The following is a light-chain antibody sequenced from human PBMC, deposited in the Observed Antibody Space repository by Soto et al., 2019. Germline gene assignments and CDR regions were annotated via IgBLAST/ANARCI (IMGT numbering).Light chain of an antibody. CDR3: QQYNNWPPDRT. CDR2: GAS. CDR1: QSVSSN. Sequence: EIVMTQSPATLSVSPGERATLSCRASQSVSSNLAWYQQKLGQAPRLLIYGASTRATGIPARFSGSGSGTELTLTISSLQSEDFAIYFCQQYNNWPPDRTFGQGTKVEIK. J-gene: IGKJ1*01. V-gene: IGKV3-15*01.